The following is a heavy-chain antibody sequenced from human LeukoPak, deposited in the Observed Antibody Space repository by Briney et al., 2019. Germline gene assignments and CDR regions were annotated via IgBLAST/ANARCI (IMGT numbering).Heavy chain of an antibody. CDR1: GLTFRSFW. CDR3: AKRGVVIRAVIIVGFHKEAYYFDY. V-gene: IGHV3-7*03. J-gene: IGHJ4*02. CDR2: INQDGSEK. Sequence: GGSLRLSCAVSGLTFRSFWMSWVRQAPGKGLEWVANINQDGSEKYFVDSVKGRFTISRDNPKNTLYLQMNSLRAEDTAVYFCAKRGVVIRAVIIVGFHKEAYYFDYWGQGALVTVSS. D-gene: IGHD3-10*01.